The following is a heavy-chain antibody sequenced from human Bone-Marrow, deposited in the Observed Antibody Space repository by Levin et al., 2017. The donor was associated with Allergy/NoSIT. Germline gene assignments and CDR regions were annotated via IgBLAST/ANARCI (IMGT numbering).Heavy chain of an antibody. CDR2: ISSTSSRI. CDR3: ARDFHDITTGIFDF. D-gene: IGHD3-9*01. V-gene: IGHV3-48*04. CDR1: GFSLSTRS. Sequence: PGESLKISCEASGFSLSTRSMNWVRQAPGKGPEWLSYISSTSSRIQYTDSVKGRFTISRDNAKNSLYLQMNNLRVEDTAVYYCARDFHDITTGIFDFWGQGTRVTVSS. J-gene: IGHJ4*02.